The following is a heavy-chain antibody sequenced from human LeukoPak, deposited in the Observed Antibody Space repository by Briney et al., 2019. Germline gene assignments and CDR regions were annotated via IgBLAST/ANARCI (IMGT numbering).Heavy chain of an antibody. CDR3: AKDARWQQLEYYFDY. J-gene: IGHJ4*02. D-gene: IGHD6-13*01. Sequence: GGSLRLSCAASGFTFCSYGMHWVRQAPGKGLEWVAFIRYDGSNKYYADSVKGRFTISRDNSKNTLYLQMNSLRAEDTAVYYCAKDARWQQLEYYFDYWGQGTLVTVSS. CDR2: IRYDGSNK. CDR1: GFTFCSYG. V-gene: IGHV3-30*02.